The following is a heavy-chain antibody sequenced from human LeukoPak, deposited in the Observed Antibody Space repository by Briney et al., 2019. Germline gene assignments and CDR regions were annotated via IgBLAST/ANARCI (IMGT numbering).Heavy chain of an antibody. V-gene: IGHV3-23*01. J-gene: IGHJ4*02. CDR2: ISGSGGST. CDR3: ARAGGGGEGYFDY. CDR1: GFTFSSYA. Sequence: GGSLRLSCAASGFTFSSYAMSWVRQAPGKGLEWVSAISGSGGSTYYADSVKGRFTISRDNSKNTLYLQMNSLRAEDTAVYYCARAGGGGEGYFDYWGQGTLVTVSS. D-gene: IGHD2-21*01.